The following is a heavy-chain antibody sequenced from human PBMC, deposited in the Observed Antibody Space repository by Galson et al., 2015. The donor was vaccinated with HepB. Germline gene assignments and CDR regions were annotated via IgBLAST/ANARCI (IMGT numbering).Heavy chain of an antibody. CDR2: IVVGSGNT. D-gene: IGHD1-26*01. CDR3: AASQGTVGAFDI. Sequence: SCKASGFTFGSSAMQWVRQARGQRPEWIGWIVVGSGNTNYAQKFEERVTITRHMSTSTVYMEMSSLRSEDTAVYYCAASQGTVGAFDIWGQGTMVTVSS. J-gene: IGHJ3*02. CDR1: GFTFGSSA. V-gene: IGHV1-58*02.